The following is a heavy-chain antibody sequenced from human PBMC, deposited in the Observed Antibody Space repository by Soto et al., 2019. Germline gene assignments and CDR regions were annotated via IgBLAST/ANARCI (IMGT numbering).Heavy chain of an antibody. V-gene: IGHV1-8*01. CDR3: ARKGLSSSGWYTWFDP. CDR1: GYTFTSYD. D-gene: IGHD6-19*01. J-gene: IGHJ5*02. Sequence: ASVEVSCKASGYTFTSYDINWVRQATGRGLEWMGWMSPNSGNTGYAQKFQGRVTMTWSTSISTAYMELSSLRSEDTAVYYCARKGLSSSGWYTWFDPWGQGTLVTVSS. CDR2: MSPNSGNT.